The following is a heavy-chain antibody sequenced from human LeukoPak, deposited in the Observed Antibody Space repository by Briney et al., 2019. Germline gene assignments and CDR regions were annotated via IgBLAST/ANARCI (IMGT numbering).Heavy chain of an antibody. CDR1: GFTFDDYA. J-gene: IGHJ4*02. CDR3: AKARFWSGYYFAY. V-gene: IGHV3-9*01. D-gene: IGHD3-3*01. Sequence: GGSLRLSCAASGFTFDDYAMHWVRQAPGKGLEWVSGISWNSGSIGYADSVKGRSTISRDNAKNSLYLQMNSLKAEDTALYYCAKARFWSGYYFAYWGQGTLVTVSS. CDR2: ISWNSGSI.